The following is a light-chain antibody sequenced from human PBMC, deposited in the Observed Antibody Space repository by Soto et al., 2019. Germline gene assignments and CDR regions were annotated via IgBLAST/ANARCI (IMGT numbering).Light chain of an antibody. CDR2: DTS. Sequence: EVVMRQSPPTLSGSPGEGATLSCRASQGIGDTLAWYQHKPGQTPRLLIYDTSTRATGVPTRFSGSRSGAEFTLTINSLQSEDFAVYYCQQYNNWPRTFGQGTKVDIK. CDR3: QQYNNWPRT. CDR1: QGIGDT. J-gene: IGKJ1*01. V-gene: IGKV3-15*01.